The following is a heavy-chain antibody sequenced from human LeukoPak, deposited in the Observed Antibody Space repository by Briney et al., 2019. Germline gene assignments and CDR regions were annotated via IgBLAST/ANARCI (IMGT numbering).Heavy chain of an antibody. J-gene: IGHJ5*02. CDR3: AKSSGYSYGLDNWFDP. D-gene: IGHD5-18*01. CDR2: IRYDGSNK. Sequence: GGSLRLSCAASGFTFSSYGMHWVRQAPGKGLEWVAFIRYDGSNKYYADSVKGRFTISRDNSKNTLYLQMNSLRAEDTAVYYCAKSSGYSYGLDNWFDPWGQGTLVTASS. V-gene: IGHV3-30*02. CDR1: GFTFSSYG.